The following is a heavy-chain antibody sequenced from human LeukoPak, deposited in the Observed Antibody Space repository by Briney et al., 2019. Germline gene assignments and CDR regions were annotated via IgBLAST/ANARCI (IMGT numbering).Heavy chain of an antibody. CDR3: ARSRGWSPIDY. CDR2: INHSGST. Sequence: SETLSLTCAVYGGSFSGYYWSWIRQPPGKGLEWIGEINHSGSTNYNPSLKSRVTISVDTSKNQFSLKLSSVTAADTAVYYCARSRGWSPIDYWGQGNLVTVSS. D-gene: IGHD6-19*01. CDR1: GGSFSGYY. V-gene: IGHV4-34*01. J-gene: IGHJ4*02.